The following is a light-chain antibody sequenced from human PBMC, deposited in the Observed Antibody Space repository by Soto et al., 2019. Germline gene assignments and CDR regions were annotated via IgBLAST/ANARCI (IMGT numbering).Light chain of an antibody. CDR1: SSNIGTNA. V-gene: IGLV1-44*01. Sequence: QSVLTQPPSASGTPGQRVTISCSGGSSNIGTNAVNWYQQLPGTAPKLLSYNNNQRPSGVPDRFSGSKSGTSASLAISGLQSEDEADYYCAAWDDSLKGYVFGTGTKLTVL. J-gene: IGLJ1*01. CDR3: AAWDDSLKGYV. CDR2: NNN.